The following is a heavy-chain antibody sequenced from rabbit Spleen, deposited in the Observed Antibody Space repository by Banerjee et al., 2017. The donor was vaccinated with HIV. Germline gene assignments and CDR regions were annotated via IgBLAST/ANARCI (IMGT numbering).Heavy chain of an antibody. CDR2: IEPIFGNT. Sequence: QPLEESGGDLVKPGASLTLTCTASGFSFSGYYYMCWVRQAPGKGLEWIGYIEPIFGNTYYANWVNGRFTISSHNAQNTLYLQLNSLTAADTATYFCARETSSGWGVVSYYFNLWGPGTLVTVS. CDR1: GFSFSGYYY. V-gene: IGHV1S40*01. CDR3: ARETSSGWGVVSYYFNL. D-gene: IGHD4-1*01. J-gene: IGHJ4*01.